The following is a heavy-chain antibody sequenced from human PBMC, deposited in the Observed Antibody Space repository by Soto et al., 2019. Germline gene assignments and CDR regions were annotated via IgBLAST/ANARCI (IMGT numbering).Heavy chain of an antibody. CDR1: GFTFDAHY. CDR2: IRNKPHSYST. J-gene: IGHJ4*02. D-gene: IGHD1-1*01. CDR3: FRTIHPGTTTLFDL. V-gene: IGHV3-72*01. Sequence: PGGSLRLSCAASGFTFDAHYIDWVRQAPGKGLEWVGRIRNKPHSYSTTYAASVKGRFTFSRDDSKNSVYLQMNSLKTEDTAVYHCFRTIHPGTTTLFDLWGQGTLVTFSS.